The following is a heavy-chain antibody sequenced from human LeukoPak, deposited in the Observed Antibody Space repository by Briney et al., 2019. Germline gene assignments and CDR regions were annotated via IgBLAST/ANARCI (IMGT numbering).Heavy chain of an antibody. V-gene: IGHV1-69*05. Sequence: SVKVSCEASGGTFSSYAISWVRQAPGQGLEWMGGIIPIFGTANYAQKFQGRVTITTDESTSTAYMELSSLRSEDTDVYYCASYSSSWYGFDYWGQGTLVTVSS. D-gene: IGHD6-13*01. CDR3: ASYSSSWYGFDY. J-gene: IGHJ4*02. CDR2: IIPIFGTA. CDR1: GGTFSSYA.